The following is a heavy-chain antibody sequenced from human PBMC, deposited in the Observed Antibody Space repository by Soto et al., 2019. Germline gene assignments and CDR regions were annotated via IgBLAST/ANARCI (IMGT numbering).Heavy chain of an antibody. J-gene: IGHJ5*02. D-gene: IGHD4-4*01. CDR3: AKSLDIHYKNWFDP. V-gene: IGHV3-23*01. Sequence: QILESGGSLVQPGGSLRLSCVAAGFTFSSAAMNWVRQAPGKGREWVSIISDTGTRTHYADSVKGRFTISRDNSKNTLYLDMNSLRAEDTAVYYCAKSLDIHYKNWFDPWGQGTLVTVSS. CDR1: GFTFSSAA. CDR2: ISDTGTRT.